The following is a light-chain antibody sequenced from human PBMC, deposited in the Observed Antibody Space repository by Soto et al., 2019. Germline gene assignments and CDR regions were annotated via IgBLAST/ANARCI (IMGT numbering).Light chain of an antibody. V-gene: IGKV1-33*01. CDR3: QQYDTLRVT. J-gene: IGKJ3*01. CDR1: QDITNY. Sequence: DIQMTQSPSSLSASVGDRVTITCQASQDITNYLNWYQQKPGKAPNFLIYDASNLETGVPSRFSGSGSGTHFTFNISCLQPEDLATYYCQQYDTLRVTFGPGTQVDIK. CDR2: DAS.